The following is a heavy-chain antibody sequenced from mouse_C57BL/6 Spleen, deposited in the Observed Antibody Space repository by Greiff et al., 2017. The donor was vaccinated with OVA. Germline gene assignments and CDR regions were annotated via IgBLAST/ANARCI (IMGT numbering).Heavy chain of an antibody. CDR3: TRDTTALDY. CDR1: GYTFTDYE. J-gene: IGHJ2*01. D-gene: IGHD1-2*01. V-gene: IGHV1-15*01. CDR2: IDPETGGT. Sequence: QVQLQQSGAELVRPGASVTLSCKASGYTFTDYEMHWVKQTPVPGLEWIGAIDPETGGTAYNQKFKGKAILTADKSSSTAYMELRSLTSEDSAVYYCTRDTTALDYWGQGTTLTVSS.